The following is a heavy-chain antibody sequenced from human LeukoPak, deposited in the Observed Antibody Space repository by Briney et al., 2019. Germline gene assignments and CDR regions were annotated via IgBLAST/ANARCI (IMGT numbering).Heavy chain of an antibody. CDR3: ARDYYGSGFDY. Sequence: SETLSLTCTVSGGSISSGSYYWSWIRQPAGKGLEWIGRIYTSGSTNYNPSLKSRVTISVDTSKNQFSLNLGSVTAADTAVYYCARDYYGSGFDYWGQGTLVTVSS. CDR2: IYTSGST. V-gene: IGHV4-61*02. J-gene: IGHJ4*02. CDR1: GGSISSGSYY. D-gene: IGHD3-10*01.